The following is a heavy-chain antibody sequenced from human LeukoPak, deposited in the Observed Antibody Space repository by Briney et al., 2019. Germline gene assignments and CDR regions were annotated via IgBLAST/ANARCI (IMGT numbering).Heavy chain of an antibody. J-gene: IGHJ4*02. D-gene: IGHD4-17*01. CDR1: GFTFSSYA. CDR3: AKDGKKHYGDYVPLDY. Sequence: GGSLRLSCAASGFTFSSYAMSWVRQAPGKGLEWVSAISGSGGSTYYADSVKGRFTISRDNSKNTLYLQMNSLRAEDTAVYYCAKDGKKHYGDYVPLDYWGQGTLVTVSS. V-gene: IGHV3-23*01. CDR2: ISGSGGST.